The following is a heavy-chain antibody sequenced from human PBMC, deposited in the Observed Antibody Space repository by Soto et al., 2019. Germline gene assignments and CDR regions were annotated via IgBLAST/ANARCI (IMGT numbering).Heavy chain of an antibody. CDR2: IGRSGSNI. Sequence: QVQLVESGGGLVKPGGSLRLSCAASGFTFSDYYMSWIRQAPGKGLEWVSYIGRSGSNIHYTDSVKGRFTISRDNAKNSMYLQMNSLRAEDTAVYYGARDGGGGSYAYWGQGTLVTVSS. CDR3: ARDGGGGSYAY. D-gene: IGHD1-26*01. J-gene: IGHJ4*02. V-gene: IGHV3-11*01. CDR1: GFTFSDYY.